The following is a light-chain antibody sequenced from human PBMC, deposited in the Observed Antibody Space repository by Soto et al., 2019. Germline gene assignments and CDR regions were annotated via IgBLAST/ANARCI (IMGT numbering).Light chain of an antibody. CDR1: QNINRW. J-gene: IGKJ1*01. V-gene: IGKV1-5*01. CDR2: DAS. Sequence: DIQMTQSPSTLSASVGDRVTITCRASQNINRWLAWYQQKPQKAPRLLIYDASSLESGVPSRFSGSGSGTEFSLTISSLQPDDLATYYCQQYNTYSWTFGQGTKVEIK. CDR3: QQYNTYSWT.